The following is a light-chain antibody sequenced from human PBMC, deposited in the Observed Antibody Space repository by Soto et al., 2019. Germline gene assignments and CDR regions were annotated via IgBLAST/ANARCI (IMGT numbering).Light chain of an antibody. V-gene: IGLV2-14*01. J-gene: IGLJ2*01. CDR1: SSDVGGYNY. CDR2: DVS. CDR3: SSYTSSSTLGVV. Sequence: SALTQPASVSGSPGQSITISCTGTSSDVGGYNYVSWYQQHPGKAPKLMIYDVSNRPSGVSNRFSGSKSGNTASLTISGLQAEDEADYYCSSYTSSSTLGVVFGGGTKVTVL.